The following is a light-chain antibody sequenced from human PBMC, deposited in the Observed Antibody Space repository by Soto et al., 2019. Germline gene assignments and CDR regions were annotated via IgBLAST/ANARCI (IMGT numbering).Light chain of an antibody. CDR1: QNFGSIY. J-gene: IGKJ5*01. V-gene: IGKV3-20*01. CDR2: GAS. Sequence: EVVLTQSPDTLSLSPGERATLSCRASQNFGSIYLAWYQQRPGQAPRLLIYGASTRAAGIPDRFSGSGSGTDFTLTITRLEPEDSAVYFCQQYTGPPTTFGQGTRLEIK. CDR3: QQYTGPPTT.